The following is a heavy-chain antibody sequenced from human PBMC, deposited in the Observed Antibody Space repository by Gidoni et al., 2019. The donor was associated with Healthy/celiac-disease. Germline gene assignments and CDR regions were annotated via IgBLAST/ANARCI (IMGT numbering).Heavy chain of an antibody. D-gene: IGHD2-2*01. CDR2: INRNGGST. CDR1: GFTFDDYG. J-gene: IGHJ3*02. Sequence: EVQLVESGGGVVRPGGSLRLSCAASGFTFDDYGLSWVRQAPGKGLEWVSGINRNGGSTGYADSVKDRFTISRDNAKNSLYLQMNSLRAEDTALYYCARDNLGYCISTSCYGYAFDIWGQGTMVTVSS. V-gene: IGHV3-20*04. CDR3: ARDNLGYCISTSCYGYAFDI.